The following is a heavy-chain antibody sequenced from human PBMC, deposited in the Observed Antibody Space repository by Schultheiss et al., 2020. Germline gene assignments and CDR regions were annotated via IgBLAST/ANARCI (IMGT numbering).Heavy chain of an antibody. V-gene: IGHV3-30*03. D-gene: IGHD6-13*01. CDR2: ISDDGITK. Sequence: GGSLRLSCAASGFTFSSYGMHWARQAPGKGLEWVAVISDDGITKFYAESVKGRFTISRDSSKNTLYLQMNSLRPEDTAVYYCARNGAQQQLAGGGVYGMDVWGQGTTVTVSS. CDR1: GFTFSSYG. J-gene: IGHJ6*02. CDR3: ARNGAQQQLAGGGVYGMDV.